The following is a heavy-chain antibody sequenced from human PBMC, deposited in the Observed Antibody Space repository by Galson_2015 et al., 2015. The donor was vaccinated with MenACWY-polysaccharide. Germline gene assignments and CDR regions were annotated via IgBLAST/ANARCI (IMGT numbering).Heavy chain of an antibody. D-gene: IGHD2-2*01. J-gene: IGHJ4*02. CDR3: TRGPHALDF. Sequence: ADSVRGRFTISRDIAKSSLYLQMNSLRADDTATYYCTRGPHALDFWGQGTLVTVSS. V-gene: IGHV3-48*01.